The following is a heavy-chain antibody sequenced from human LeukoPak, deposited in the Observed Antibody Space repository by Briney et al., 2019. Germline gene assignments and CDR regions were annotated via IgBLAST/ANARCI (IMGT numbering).Heavy chain of an antibody. CDR3: ARQGIAAAGTSGWFDP. V-gene: IGHV4-39*01. D-gene: IGHD6-13*01. J-gene: IGHJ5*02. CDR2: IYYSGST. CDR1: GGSISSSSYY. Sequence: PSETLSLTCTVSGGSISSSSYYWGWIRQPPGKGLEWIGSIYYSGSTYYNPSLKSRVTISVDTSKNQFSLKLSSVTAADTAVYYCARQGIAAAGTSGWFDPWGQGTLVTVSS.